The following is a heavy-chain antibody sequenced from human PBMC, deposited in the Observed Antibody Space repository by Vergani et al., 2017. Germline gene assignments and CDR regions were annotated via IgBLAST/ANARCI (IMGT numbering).Heavy chain of an antibody. CDR3: ARRPDSSGYYYGFDY. D-gene: IGHD3-22*01. Sequence: QLQLQESAPGLVKPSETLSLTCTVPVGPISSSSYYWGWTRQPPGKGLEWVAIIYYSGTTFYNPSLESRVTISVDTSKNQFALKLSSVTAADTAVYYCARRPDSSGYYYGFDYWGQGTLVTVSS. CDR1: VGPISSSSYY. J-gene: IGHJ4*02. V-gene: IGHV4-39*01. CDR2: IYYSGTT.